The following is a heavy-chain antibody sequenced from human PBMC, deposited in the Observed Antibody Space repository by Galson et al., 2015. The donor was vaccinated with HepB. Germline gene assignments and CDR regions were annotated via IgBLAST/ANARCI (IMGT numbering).Heavy chain of an antibody. CDR2: IYPGDSET. V-gene: IGHV5-51*01. D-gene: IGHD5-18*01. Sequence: QSGAEVKKPGESLKISCKVSGYTFSSYWIGWVRQMPGKGLEWMGIIYPGDSETRYSPSFEGQVTISDDKSISTAYLQWSSLKVSDTAIYFCARHHSYGYGGSGYYGMDVWGQGTTVIVSS. J-gene: IGHJ6*02. CDR1: GYTFSSYW. CDR3: ARHHSYGYGGSGYYGMDV.